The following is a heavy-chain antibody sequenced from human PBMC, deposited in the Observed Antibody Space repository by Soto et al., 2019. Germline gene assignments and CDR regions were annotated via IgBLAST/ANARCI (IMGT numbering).Heavy chain of an antibody. J-gene: IGHJ5*02. CDR1: GGSFSDYS. Sequence: SETLSLTCAVYGGSFSDYSWTWIRQPPGKGLEWIGEINHSGSTNYNPSLKSRVTISVDTSKNQFSLKLSSVTAADTAVYYCATSNWFDPWGQGTLVTVS. CDR3: ATSNWFDP. V-gene: IGHV4-34*01. CDR2: INHSGST.